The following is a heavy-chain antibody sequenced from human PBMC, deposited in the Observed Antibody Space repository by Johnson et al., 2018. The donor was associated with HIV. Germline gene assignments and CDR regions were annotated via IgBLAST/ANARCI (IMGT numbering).Heavy chain of an antibody. J-gene: IGHJ3*02. CDR1: GFTFSSYG. CDR2: ISYDGSNK. V-gene: IGHV3-30*03. D-gene: IGHD2-2*02. Sequence: QVQLVESGGGVVQPGRSLRLSCAASGFTFSSYGMHWVRQAPGKGLEWVAVISYDGSNKYYTDSVKGRFTIYRDNSKNTLSLQMDSLRPEDTAVYYCARDDTEADGAFDIWGQGTMVTVSS. CDR3: ARDDTEADGAFDI.